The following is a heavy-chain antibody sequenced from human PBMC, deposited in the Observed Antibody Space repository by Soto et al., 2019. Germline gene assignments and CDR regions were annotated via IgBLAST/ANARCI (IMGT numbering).Heavy chain of an antibody. D-gene: IGHD3-10*01. CDR1: GGTFSSYA. CDR2: IIPIFGTA. J-gene: IGHJ5*02. CDR3: ARDTLSPPQFGELLYRRGGMWFDP. Sequence: QVQLVQSGAEVKKPGSSVKVSCKASGGTFSSYAISWVRQAPGQGLEWMGGIIPIFGTASYARKLQGRVTLSADESTSTAYMKLSSLRSEDMVVYYCARDTLSPPQFGELLYRRGGMWFDPWGQGTLVTVSS. V-gene: IGHV1-69*01.